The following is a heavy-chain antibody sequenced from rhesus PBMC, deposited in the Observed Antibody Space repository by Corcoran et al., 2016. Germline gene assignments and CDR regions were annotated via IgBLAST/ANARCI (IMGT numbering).Heavy chain of an antibody. V-gene: IGHV3-136*01. D-gene: IGHD4-11*01. CDR1: GFTFSGYD. CDR2: ISYTGKTI. Sequence: EVQLVESGGGLVQPGGSLRLSCAASGFTFSGYDMNWVRHAPGKGLEWFSYISYTGKTIYYADSVKGRFTISRDNAKNSLSLQMSSLRAEDTAVYYCTRETTGFEFWGQGALVTVSS. CDR3: TRETTGFEF. J-gene: IGHJ1*01.